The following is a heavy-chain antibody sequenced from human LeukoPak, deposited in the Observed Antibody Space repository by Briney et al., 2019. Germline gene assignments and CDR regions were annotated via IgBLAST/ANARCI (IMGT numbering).Heavy chain of an antibody. D-gene: IGHD6-6*01. CDR3: ARIAARHYYYYMDV. V-gene: IGHV4-61*02. Sequence: SETLSLTCTVSGGSISSGSYYWSWIRQPAGKGLEWIGRIYTSGSTNYNPSLKSRVTISVDTSKNQFSLKLSSVTAADTAVYYCARIAARHYYYYMDVWGKGTTVTVSS. J-gene: IGHJ6*03. CDR2: IYTSGST. CDR1: GGSISSGSYY.